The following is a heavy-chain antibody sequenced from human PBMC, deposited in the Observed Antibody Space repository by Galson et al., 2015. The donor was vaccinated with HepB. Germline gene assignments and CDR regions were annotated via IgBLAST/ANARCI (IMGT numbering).Heavy chain of an antibody. V-gene: IGHV1-3*01. CDR1: GYTFTSYD. CDR2: MNAGNGNT. D-gene: IGHD3-10*01. J-gene: IGHJ3*02. CDR3: ARCATMVQGRLSAFDI. Sequence: SVKVSCKASGYTFTSYDINWVRQATGQGLEWMGWMNAGNGNTKYSQKFQGRVTITRDTSASTAYMELSSLRSEDTAVYYCARCATMVQGRLSAFDIWGQGTMVTVSS.